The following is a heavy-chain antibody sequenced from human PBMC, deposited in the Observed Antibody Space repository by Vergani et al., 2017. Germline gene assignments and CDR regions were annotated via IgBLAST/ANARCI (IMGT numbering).Heavy chain of an antibody. CDR2: INWNGGST. J-gene: IGHJ4*02. CDR1: GFTLNTYG. CDR3: ARGKYSSGWLPFDY. V-gene: IGHV3-20*04. D-gene: IGHD6-19*01. Sequence: VQILQSGGGVVQPGGSLRLSCTLSGFTLNTYGIHWVRQAPGKGLEWVSGINWNGGSTGYADSVKGRFTISRDNAKNSLYLQMNSLRAEDTALYYCARGKYSSGWLPFDYWGQGTLVTVSS.